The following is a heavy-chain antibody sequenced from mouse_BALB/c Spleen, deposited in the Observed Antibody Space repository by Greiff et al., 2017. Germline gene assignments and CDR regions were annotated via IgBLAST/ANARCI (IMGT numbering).Heavy chain of an antibody. CDR2: IYPGDGDT. CDR3: ARDYGAMDY. Sequence: VQLQDSGAELARPGASVKLSCKASGYTFTSYWMQWVKQRPGQGLEWIGAIYPGDGDTRYTQKFKGKATLTADKSSSTAYMQLSSLASEDSAVYYCARDYGAMDYWGQGTSVTVSS. D-gene: IGHD1-1*02. CDR1: GYTFTSYW. J-gene: IGHJ4*01. V-gene: IGHV1-87*01.